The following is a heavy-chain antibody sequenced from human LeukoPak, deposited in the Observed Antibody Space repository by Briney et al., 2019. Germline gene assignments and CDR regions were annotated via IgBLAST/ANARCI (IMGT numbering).Heavy chain of an antibody. Sequence: SETLSLTCTVSGGSISSYYWSWIRQPPGKGLEWIGYIYYSGSANYNPSLKSRVTISVDTSKNQFSPKLSSVTAADTAVYYCARRDSSSWWSYFDYWGQGTLVTVSS. D-gene: IGHD6-13*01. CDR2: IYYSGSA. J-gene: IGHJ4*02. CDR3: ARRDSSSWWSYFDY. V-gene: IGHV4-59*01. CDR1: GGSISSYY.